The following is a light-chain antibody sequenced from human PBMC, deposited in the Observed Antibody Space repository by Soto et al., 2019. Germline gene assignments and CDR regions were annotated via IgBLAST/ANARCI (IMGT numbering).Light chain of an antibody. Sequence: QSVLTQPPSASGTPGQRVTISCSGSSSNIGSNYVYWYQQLPGTAPKLLIYRNNQRPSGVPDRFSGSKSGTSASLAISGHRSEDEADYYCAAWDDSLKVFGGGTKLTVL. CDR2: RNN. J-gene: IGLJ2*01. CDR3: AAWDDSLKV. V-gene: IGLV1-47*01. CDR1: SSNIGSNY.